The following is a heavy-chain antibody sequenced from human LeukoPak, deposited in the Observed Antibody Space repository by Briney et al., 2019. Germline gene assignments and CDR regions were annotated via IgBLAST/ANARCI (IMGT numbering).Heavy chain of an antibody. CDR1: GFTFEDYA. D-gene: IGHD4-17*01. CDR2: ISWNSGSI. CDR3: AKGGGTTVTTSDFDY. Sequence: GRSLRLSCAASGFTFEDYAMHWVRQAPGKGLEWVSGISWNSGSIGYADSVKGRFTISRDNPKNSLYLQMNSLRAEDMALYYCAKGGGTTVTTSDFDYWGQGTLVTVSS. V-gene: IGHV3-9*03. J-gene: IGHJ4*02.